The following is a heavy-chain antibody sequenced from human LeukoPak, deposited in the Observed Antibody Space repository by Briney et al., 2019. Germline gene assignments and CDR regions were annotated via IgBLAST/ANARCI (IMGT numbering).Heavy chain of an antibody. V-gene: IGHV3-23*01. CDR2: ISGSGGST. CDR3: AKSREWLSTGDAFDI. Sequence: SGGSLRLSCAASGFTFSSYAMSWVRQAPGKGLEWVSAISGSGGSTYYADSVKGRFTISRDNSKNTLYLQMNSLRAEDTAVYYCAKSREWLSTGDAFDIWGQGTMVTVSS. J-gene: IGHJ3*02. CDR1: GFTFSSYA. D-gene: IGHD3-3*01.